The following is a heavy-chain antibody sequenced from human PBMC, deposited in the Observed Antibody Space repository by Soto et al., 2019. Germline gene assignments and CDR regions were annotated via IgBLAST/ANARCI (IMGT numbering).Heavy chain of an antibody. CDR1: GFSLSARGEG. CDR2: IYWDDDK. CDR3: AHRPFNSAWHDAYDI. V-gene: IGHV2-5*02. J-gene: IGHJ3*02. D-gene: IGHD5-18*01. Sequence: QITLKESGPTLVKPTETLTLTRTFSGFSLSARGEGVGWIRQPPGKALEWLAIIYWDDDKRYSPSLRTTFTITKDTSKNQVVLTMTNMDPVDTATYFCAHRPFNSAWHDAYDIWGPGTMVTVSS.